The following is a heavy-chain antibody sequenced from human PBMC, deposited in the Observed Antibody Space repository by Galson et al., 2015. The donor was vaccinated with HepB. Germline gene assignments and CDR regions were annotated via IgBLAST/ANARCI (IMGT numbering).Heavy chain of an antibody. CDR1: GFTFSSYG. CDR3: ARELVDTAMVYRYYYYYGMDV. J-gene: IGHJ6*02. CDR2: IWYDGSNK. D-gene: IGHD5-18*01. V-gene: IGHV3-33*01. Sequence: SLRLSCAVSGFTFSSYGMHWVRQAPGKGLEWVAVIWYDGSNKYYADSVKGRFTISRDNSKNTLYLQMNSLRAEDTAVYYCARELVDTAMVYRYYYYYGMDVWGQGTTVTVSS.